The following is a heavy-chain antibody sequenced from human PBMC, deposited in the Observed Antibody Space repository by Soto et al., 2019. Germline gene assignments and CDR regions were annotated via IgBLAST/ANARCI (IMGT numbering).Heavy chain of an antibody. CDR2: INPSGGST. D-gene: IGHD5-12*01. J-gene: IGHJ4*02. CDR1: GDNFTSYY. Sequence: ASVKVSCKATGDNFTSYYMHGVRQTPGQGLEWMGIINPSGGSTSYAQKFQGRVTMTRDTSTSTVYMELSSLRSEDTAVYYCARDDVEGSGYDLFYWGQGTLVTVSS. CDR3: ARDDVEGSGYDLFY. V-gene: IGHV1-46*01.